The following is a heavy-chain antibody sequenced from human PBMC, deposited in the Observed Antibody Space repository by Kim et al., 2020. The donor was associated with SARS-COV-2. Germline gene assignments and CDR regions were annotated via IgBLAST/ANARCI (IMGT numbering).Heavy chain of an antibody. Sequence: GGSLRLSCAASGFTFSSYGMHWVRQAPGKGLEWVAVIWYDENITNYADSVKGRFTISRDNSKNTLYLQMNSLRVEDTAMYYCANSVGATPPGYWGQGTLVTVSS. CDR1: GFTFSSYG. V-gene: IGHV3-33*06. CDR2: IWYDENIT. J-gene: IGHJ4*02. CDR3: ANSVGATPPGY. D-gene: IGHD1-26*01.